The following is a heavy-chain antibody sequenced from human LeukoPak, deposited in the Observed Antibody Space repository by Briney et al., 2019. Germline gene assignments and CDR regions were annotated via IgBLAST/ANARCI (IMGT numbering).Heavy chain of an antibody. CDR1: GYTFTGYY. Sequence: EASVKVSCKASGYTFTGYYMHWVRQAPGQGLEWMGWINPNSGGTNYAQKFQGRVTMTRDTSISTAYMELSRLRSDDTAVYYCARDGRFGELLENWFDPWGQGTLVTVSS. CDR2: INPNSGGT. V-gene: IGHV1-2*02. D-gene: IGHD3-10*01. J-gene: IGHJ5*02. CDR3: ARDGRFGELLENWFDP.